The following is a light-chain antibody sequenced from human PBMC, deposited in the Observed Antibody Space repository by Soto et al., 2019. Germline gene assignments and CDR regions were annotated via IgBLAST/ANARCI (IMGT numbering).Light chain of an antibody. CDR2: KAS. J-gene: IGKJ5*01. V-gene: IGKV1-5*03. CDR3: QQYSTYPIT. CDR1: QGISRS. Sequence: DIQMTQSPSSVSASVGDRVTISCQASQGISRSLAWYQQKPGKAPKLLIYKASNLESGLPSRFTGSGSGTEFTLTISSLQSDDFATYYCQQYSTYPITFGQGTRLEI.